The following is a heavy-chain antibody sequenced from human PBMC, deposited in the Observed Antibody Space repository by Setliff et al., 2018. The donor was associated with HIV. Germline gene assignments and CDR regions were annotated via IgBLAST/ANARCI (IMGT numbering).Heavy chain of an antibody. CDR2: IYYSGET. D-gene: IGHD5-12*01. CDR1: GGSITTSNFY. CDR3: ARGRVDIVITDYIDV. Sequence: SETLSLTCTVSGGSITTSNFYWGWIRQPPGKGLEWIGDIYYSGETTYNPSLKSRVNMFIDTSKNQFSLKLSSVTAADTAVYYCARGRVDIVITDYIDVWGKGTTVTVSS. J-gene: IGHJ6*03. V-gene: IGHV4-39*02.